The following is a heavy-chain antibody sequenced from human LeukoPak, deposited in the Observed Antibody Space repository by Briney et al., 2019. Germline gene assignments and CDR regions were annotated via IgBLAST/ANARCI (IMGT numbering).Heavy chain of an antibody. CDR1: GGTFSSYA. CDR3: ARDRSSGWYGGAFDI. D-gene: IGHD6-19*01. CDR2: IIPIFGTA. J-gene: IGHJ3*02. Sequence: SVKVSCKASGGTFSSYAISWVRQAPGQGLEWMGRIIPIFGTANYAQKFQGRVTITTDESTSTAYMELSSLRSEDTAVYYCARDRSSGWYGGAFDIWGQGTMVTVSS. V-gene: IGHV1-69*05.